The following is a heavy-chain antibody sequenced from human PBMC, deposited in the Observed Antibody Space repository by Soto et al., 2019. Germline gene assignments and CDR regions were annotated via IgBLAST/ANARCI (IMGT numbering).Heavy chain of an antibody. CDR3: AKDLGIHQILIPLDY. CDR2: ISYDGSNK. V-gene: IGHV3-30*18. D-gene: IGHD3-16*02. Sequence: PGGSLRLSCAASGFTFSSYGMHWVRQAPGKGLEWVAVISYDGSNKYYADSVKGRFTISRDNSKNTLYLQMNSLRAEDTAVYYCAKDLGIHQILIPLDYWGQGTLVTVSS. J-gene: IGHJ4*02. CDR1: GFTFSSYG.